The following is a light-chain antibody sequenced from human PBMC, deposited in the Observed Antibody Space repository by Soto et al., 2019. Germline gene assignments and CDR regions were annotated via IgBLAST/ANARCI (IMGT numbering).Light chain of an antibody. J-gene: IGKJ1*01. CDR3: QQYNNWPPWT. CDR2: GAS. Sequence: EIVLTQSPGTLSLSPGERATLSCRASQSVSSNLAWYQQKPGQAPRLLIYGASTRATGIPVRFSGSGSGTEFSLTISSLQSEDFAVYHCQQYNNWPPWTFGQGTKVDIK. CDR1: QSVSSN. V-gene: IGKV3-15*01.